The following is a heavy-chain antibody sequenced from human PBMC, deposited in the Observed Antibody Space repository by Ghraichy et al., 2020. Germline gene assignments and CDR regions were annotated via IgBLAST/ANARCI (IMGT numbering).Heavy chain of an antibody. J-gene: IGHJ5*01. CDR2: FYDSGST. CDR3: VRDWGSSSSGGLGP. Sequence: SETLSLICTVSGVTISIYQWSWIRQSPGKGLEWIGYFYDSGSTKYNPSLRSRVTMSADMSRNQLSLKLNSVTTADTAVYYCVRDWGSSSSGGLGPWGQGTLVTGSS. CDR1: GVTISIYQ. V-gene: IGHV4-59*01. D-gene: IGHD2-2*01.